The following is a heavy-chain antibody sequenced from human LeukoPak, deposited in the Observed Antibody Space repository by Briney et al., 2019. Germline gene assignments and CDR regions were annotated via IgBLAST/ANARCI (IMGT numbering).Heavy chain of an antibody. D-gene: IGHD2-21*02. CDR2: INPSGGST. V-gene: IGHV1-46*03. CDR1: GYTFTGYY. CDR3: ARDFPVAYCGGDCSLFDY. Sequence: ASVKVSCKACGYTFTGYYMHWVRQAPGQGLEWMGIINPSGGSTSYAQKFQGRVTMTRDTSTSTVYMELSSLRSEDTAVYYCARDFPVAYCGGDCSLFDYWGQGTLVTVSS. J-gene: IGHJ4*02.